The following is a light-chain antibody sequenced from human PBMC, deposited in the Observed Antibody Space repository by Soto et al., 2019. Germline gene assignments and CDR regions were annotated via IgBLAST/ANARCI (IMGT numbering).Light chain of an antibody. CDR1: QSISSW. V-gene: IGKV1-5*01. J-gene: IGKJ4*01. CDR2: DAS. CDR3: QQYNSYWVT. Sequence: DIQMTQSPSTLSASVGDRVTITCRASQSISSWLAWYQQKPGKAPKLLIYDASSLESGVPSRFNGSGSGTEFTLTIRSLQPDDFATYYLQQYNSYWVTFGGGTKVEIK.